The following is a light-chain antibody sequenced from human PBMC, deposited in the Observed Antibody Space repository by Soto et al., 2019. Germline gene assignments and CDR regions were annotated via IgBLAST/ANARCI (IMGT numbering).Light chain of an antibody. V-gene: IGKV1-39*01. J-gene: IGKJ1*01. CDR1: QYIGDF. Sequence: DIQMTQSPSSLSASVGDRVTITCRASQYIGDFLNWYQQTPGKPPKLLIFGASNLHIGVPSRFSGSGSGTEFTLTISNLLREDFATLYCQQSYFILGTFGRGTKVEI. CDR2: GAS. CDR3: QQSYFILGT.